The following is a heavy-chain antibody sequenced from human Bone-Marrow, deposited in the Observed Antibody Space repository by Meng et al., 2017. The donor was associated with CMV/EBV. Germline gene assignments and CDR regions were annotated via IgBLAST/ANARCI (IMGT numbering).Heavy chain of an antibody. CDR1: GFTFSSYW. V-gene: IGHV3-74*01. CDR2: INSDGSST. Sequence: GGSLKISCAASGFTFSSYWMHWVRQAPGKGLVWVSRINSDGSSTSYADSVKGRFTISRDNAKNTLYLQMNSLRAEDTAVYYCARVYCSGGSCSLDYWGQGTLVTVSS. CDR3: ARVYCSGGSCSLDY. D-gene: IGHD2-15*01. J-gene: IGHJ4*02.